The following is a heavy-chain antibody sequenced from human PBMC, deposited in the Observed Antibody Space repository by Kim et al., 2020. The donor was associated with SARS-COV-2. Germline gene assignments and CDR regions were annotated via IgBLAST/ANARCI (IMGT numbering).Heavy chain of an antibody. D-gene: IGHD2-2*01. CDR2: ISYDGSNK. J-gene: IGHJ6*02. Sequence: GGSLRLSCAASGFSFNNSPMHWVRQAPCKGLEWVTFISYDGSNKFYAESVKGRFTISRDNSKNTLYVEMNSLRSEDTAMYYCARDYCSSNSCYIDVWGPGTTVTVSS. V-gene: IGHV3-30-3*01. CDR1: GFSFNNSP. CDR3: ARDYCSSNSCYIDV.